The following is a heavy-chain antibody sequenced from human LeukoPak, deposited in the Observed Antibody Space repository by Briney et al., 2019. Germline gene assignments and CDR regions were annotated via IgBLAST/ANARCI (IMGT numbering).Heavy chain of an antibody. D-gene: IGHD4-17*01. Sequence: SQTLSLTCAISGDSVSSNSAAWTWIRQSPSRGLELLGRTYYRSKWDNDYAVSVKSRITINPDTSKNQFSLQLNSVTPEDTAVYYCARGRVTTIANYYYYIDVWGKGTTVTVSS. J-gene: IGHJ6*03. CDR2: TYYRSKWDN. CDR1: GDSVSSNSAA. CDR3: ARGRVTTIANYYYYIDV. V-gene: IGHV6-1*01.